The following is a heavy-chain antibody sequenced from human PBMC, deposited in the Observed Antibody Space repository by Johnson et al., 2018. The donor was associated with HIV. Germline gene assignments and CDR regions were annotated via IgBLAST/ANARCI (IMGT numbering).Heavy chain of an antibody. CDR1: GFTFSSYA. V-gene: IGHV3-30-3*01. D-gene: IGHD3-3*01. Sequence: QVQLVESGGGVVQPGRSLRLSCAASGFTFSSYAMHWVRQATGKGLEWVAVISYDGSNKYYADSVKGRFTIPRDDSKNTLYLQMNSLKTEDTAMYYCTTGLTIYEVVPLDAFHIWGQGTMVTVPS. CDR3: TTGLTIYEVVPLDAFHI. CDR2: ISYDGSNK. J-gene: IGHJ3*02.